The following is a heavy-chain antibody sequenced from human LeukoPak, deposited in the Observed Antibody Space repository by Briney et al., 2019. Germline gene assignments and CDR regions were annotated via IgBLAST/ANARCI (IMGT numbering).Heavy chain of an antibody. CDR2: IIPVLGTP. J-gene: IGHJ4*02. Sequence: SVKVSCKASGGTFSNFAFSWVRQAPGQGLEWMGRIIPVLGTPDYAQKFQGRATITADKSTSTAYMEVNRLTSEDTAVYYCARGGGTSRYAAIYHWGQGTLLRVSS. CDR3: ARGGGTSRYAAIYH. D-gene: IGHD5-12*01. V-gene: IGHV1-69*04. CDR1: GGTFSNFA.